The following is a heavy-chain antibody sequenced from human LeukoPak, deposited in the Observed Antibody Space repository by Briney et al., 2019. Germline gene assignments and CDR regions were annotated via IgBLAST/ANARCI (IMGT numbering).Heavy chain of an antibody. CDR3: ARAYYYDSSGSYYYFDY. CDR1: GGSISSYY. V-gene: IGHV4-59*01. Sequence: SETLSLTCTVSGGSISSYYWSWIRQPPGKGLGWIGYIYYSGSTNYNPSLKSRVTISVDTSKNQFSLKLSSVTAADTAVYYCARAYYYDSSGSYYYFDYWGQGTLVTVSS. CDR2: IYYSGST. D-gene: IGHD3-22*01. J-gene: IGHJ4*02.